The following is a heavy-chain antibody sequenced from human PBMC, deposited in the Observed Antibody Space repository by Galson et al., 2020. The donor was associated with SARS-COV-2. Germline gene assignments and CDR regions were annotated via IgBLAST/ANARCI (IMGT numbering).Heavy chain of an antibody. CDR3: ARGGWGRGGYCSSTICYHWFDP. J-gene: IGHJ5*02. D-gene: IGHD2-2*01. V-gene: IGHV1-69*01. CDR1: GGTFSSYA. Sequence: SVKVSCKASGGTFSSYAISWVRQAPGHGLEWKGGLIPIFGTANYAKKFQGRVTITAAESTSTAYTELSGLRSEDRAVYYFARGGWGRGGYCSSTICYHWFDPWGQGTLVTVSS. CDR2: LIPIFGTA.